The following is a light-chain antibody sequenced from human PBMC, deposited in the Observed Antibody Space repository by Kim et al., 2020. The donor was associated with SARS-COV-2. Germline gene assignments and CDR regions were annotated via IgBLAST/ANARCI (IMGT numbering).Light chain of an antibody. CDR1: PAIRTY. CDR2: TTS. J-gene: IGKJ5*01. V-gene: IGKV1-9*01. CDR3: QQLNSYPIT. Sequence: ASEGDRGTITGRASPAIRTYLAWYQQKPGKAPNLLISTTSTWQSGVPSRFSGSGSGTEFTLTISSLQPEDFATYYCQQLNSYPITFGQGTRLEIK.